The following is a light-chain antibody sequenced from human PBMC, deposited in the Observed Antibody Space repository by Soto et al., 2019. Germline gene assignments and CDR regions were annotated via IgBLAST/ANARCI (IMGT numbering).Light chain of an antibody. V-gene: IGLV1-47*01. CDR2: RNN. CDR1: SSNIGSNY. Sequence: QSVLTQPPSASGTPGQRVTISCSGSSSNIGSNYVYWYQQLPGTAPKLLIYRNNQRPSGVPDRFSGSKSGTSASLAISGLRYEDEADYYCAAWDDSLSGFYVFGTWTKLTVL. CDR3: AAWDDSLSGFYV. J-gene: IGLJ1*01.